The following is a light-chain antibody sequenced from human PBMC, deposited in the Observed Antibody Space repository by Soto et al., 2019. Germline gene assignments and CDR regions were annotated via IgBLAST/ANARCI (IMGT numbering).Light chain of an antibody. J-gene: IGLJ1*01. V-gene: IGLV2-14*01. CDR2: EAT. Sequence: QSALTQPASVSGSPGQSITISCAGTRSDIGASNSVSWYQHLPGRSPTLIIYEATNRPSGVSERFSGSKAGDTASLTISGHQADGESEYFCISYKTDDTFVFGGGTKLTVL. CDR1: RSDIGASNS. CDR3: ISYKTDDTFV.